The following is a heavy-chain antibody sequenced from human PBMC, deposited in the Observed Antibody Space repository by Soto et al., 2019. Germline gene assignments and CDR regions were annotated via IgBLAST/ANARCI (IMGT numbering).Heavy chain of an antibody. Sequence: QVQLVESGGGVVQPGRSLRLSCAASGFTFSSYAMHWVRQAPGKGLERVAVISYDGSDKYYADFVKGRFTISKDNSKNTRYLQRNSLRAEDTAGYYCARYIVVVTATYAFDIWGQGTMVTVSS. J-gene: IGHJ3*02. D-gene: IGHD2-21*02. CDR3: ARYIVVVTATYAFDI. V-gene: IGHV3-30-3*01. CDR1: GFTFSSYA. CDR2: ISYDGSDK.